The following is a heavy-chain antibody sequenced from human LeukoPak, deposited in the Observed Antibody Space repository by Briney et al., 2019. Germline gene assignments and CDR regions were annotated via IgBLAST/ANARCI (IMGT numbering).Heavy chain of an antibody. CDR3: ARVTRSFDSGSFYFDQ. D-gene: IGHD3-10*01. CDR1: GASITNYY. J-gene: IGHJ4*02. CDR2: IHHTGGT. V-gene: IGHV4-59*01. Sequence: PSETLSLTCTVSGASITNYYWSWIRQSPGKGLEWIAYIHHTGGTNYNPSLRSRVTISVDTSKKQFSLNLGSVTAADTAVYYCARVTRSFDSGSFYFDQWGQGTLVTVSS.